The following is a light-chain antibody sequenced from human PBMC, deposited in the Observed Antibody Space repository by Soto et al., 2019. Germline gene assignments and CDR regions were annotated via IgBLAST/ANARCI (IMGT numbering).Light chain of an antibody. CDR2: EVY. CDR3: CSYAGSSTHV. CDR1: SSDVGSYNF. J-gene: IGLJ1*01. V-gene: IGLV2-23*02. Sequence: QSALTQPASVSGSPGQSITISCTGTSSDVGSYNFVSWYQEHPGKAPKVMIYEVYKRPSGVSNLFSGSKSGSTASLTISGLQVEDEADYYCCSYAGSSTHVFGTGTKLTVL.